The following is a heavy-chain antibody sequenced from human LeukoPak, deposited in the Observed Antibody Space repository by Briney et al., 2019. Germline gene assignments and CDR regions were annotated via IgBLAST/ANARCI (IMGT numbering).Heavy chain of an antibody. CDR1: GFTFSSYE. CDR3: ARGSRNHVDYSGYYSY. V-gene: IGHV3-48*03. D-gene: IGHD3-22*01. Sequence: GGSLRLSCAASGFTFSSYEMNWVRQAPGKGLEWVSYISSSGSTIYYADSVKGRFTISRDNAKNSLYLQMNSLRAEDTAVYYCARGSRNHVDYSGYYSYWGQGTLLTVSS. CDR2: ISSSGSTI. J-gene: IGHJ4*02.